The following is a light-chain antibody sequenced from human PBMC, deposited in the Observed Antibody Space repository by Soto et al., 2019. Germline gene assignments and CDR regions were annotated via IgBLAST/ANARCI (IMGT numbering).Light chain of an antibody. V-gene: IGKV1-5*01. J-gene: IGKJ5*01. CDR2: DAS. Sequence: DGQMTQSPSTLTAPAGDNVTITCRASQSISSWLAWYQHKPGKAPKLLIYDASNLDSGVPSRFSGSGSGTEFSLTISNLQPDDCATYYCQLYHDFLYTFGQGTRLEIK. CDR3: QLYHDFLYT. CDR1: QSISSW.